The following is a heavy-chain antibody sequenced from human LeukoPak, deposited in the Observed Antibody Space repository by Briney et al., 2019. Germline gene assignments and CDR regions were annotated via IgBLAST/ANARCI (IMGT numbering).Heavy chain of an antibody. Sequence: PSETLSLTCTVSGGSISSYYWSWIRQPPGKGLEWIGYIYYSGSTNYNPSLKSRVTISVDTSKNQFSLKLSSVTAADTAVYYCARGDYYGSGSYYRRAFDIWGQGTMVTVSS. CDR1: GGSISSYY. CDR2: IYYSGST. CDR3: ARGDYYGSGSYYRRAFDI. D-gene: IGHD3-10*01. V-gene: IGHV4-59*01. J-gene: IGHJ3*02.